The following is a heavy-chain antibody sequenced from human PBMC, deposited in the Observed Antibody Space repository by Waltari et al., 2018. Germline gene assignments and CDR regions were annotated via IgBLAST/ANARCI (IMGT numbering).Heavy chain of an antibody. CDR1: GGTFSSYA. Sequence: QVQLVQSGAEVKKPGSSVKVSCKASGGTFSSYAISWVRQAPGQGLEWMGGGSPDFSKANYVQKVQGRVTSTTDESTSTAYMELSSMRAEDTAVYYCARSERQSGYSYGHFDYWGQGTLVTVSS. CDR2: GSPDFSKA. V-gene: IGHV1-69*05. J-gene: IGHJ4*02. D-gene: IGHD5-18*01. CDR3: ARSERQSGYSYGHFDY.